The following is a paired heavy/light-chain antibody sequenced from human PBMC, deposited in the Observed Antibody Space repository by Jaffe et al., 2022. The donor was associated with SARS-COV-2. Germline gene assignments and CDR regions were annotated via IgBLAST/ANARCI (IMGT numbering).Heavy chain of an antibody. CDR1: RGSITSNSYY. V-gene: IGHV4-39*01. CDR3: ARTSLYEADY. D-gene: IGHD2-8*01. Sequence: QLQLQESGPGLVKPSETLSLTCTVSRGSITSNSYYWGWIRQPPGKGLEWIGSIYYSGTTYYNASLKSRVTISIDTSKNQFSLKLTSVTAADTAVYYCARTSLYEADYWGQGILVTVSS. CDR2: IYYSGTT. J-gene: IGHJ4*02.
Light chain of an antibody. V-gene: IGKV3-11*01. J-gene: IGKJ2*01. CDR1: QSVSSF. CDR2: DAS. CDR3: QQRSTWPPYT. Sequence: EIVLTQSPATLSLSPGERATLSCRASQSVSSFLAWYQQRPGQAPRLLIYDASNRATGIPARFSGSGSGTDFTLTISSLEPEDFAVYSCQQRSTWPPYTFGQGTKLEIK.